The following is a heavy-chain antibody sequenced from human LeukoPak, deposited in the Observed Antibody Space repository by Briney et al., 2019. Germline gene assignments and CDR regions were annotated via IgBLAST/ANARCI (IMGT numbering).Heavy chain of an antibody. CDR3: VRVTTTGYFVY. V-gene: IGHV3-7*04. CDR1: GFTFSSFW. CDR2: IKYDERET. J-gene: IGHJ4*02. D-gene: IGHD1-1*01. Sequence: GGSMRLSCSAYGFTFSSFWMGCVRQAAGKVPEWGASIKYDERETHYTGSAKGRFTISRANAKNSLYLQMNRLRAEDTAVYFCVRVTTTGYFVYWGQGALVTVSS.